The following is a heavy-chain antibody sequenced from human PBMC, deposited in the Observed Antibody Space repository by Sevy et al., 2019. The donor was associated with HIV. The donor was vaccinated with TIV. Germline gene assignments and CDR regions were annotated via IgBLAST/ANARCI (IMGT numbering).Heavy chain of an antibody. CDR3: ARSGRTYYYDSSGYYYAYDY. V-gene: IGHV1-2*02. CDR1: GYTFTGYY. Sequence: GPVKVSCKASGYTFTGYYMHWVRQAPGQGLEWMGWINPNSGGTNYAQKFQGRVTMTRDTSISTAYMELSRLRSDDTAVYYCARSGRTYYYDSSGYYYAYDYWGQGTLVTVSS. D-gene: IGHD3-22*01. CDR2: INPNSGGT. J-gene: IGHJ4*02.